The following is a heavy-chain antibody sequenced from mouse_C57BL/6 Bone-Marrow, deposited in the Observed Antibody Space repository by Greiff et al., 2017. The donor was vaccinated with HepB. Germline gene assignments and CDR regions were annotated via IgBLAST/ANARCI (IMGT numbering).Heavy chain of an antibody. CDR1: DSEVFPIAY. V-gene: IGHV15-2*01. Sequence: QVQLQQSGSELRSPGYSVKLSCKDFDSEVFPIAYMSWVRQKPGHGFEWIGGILPSIGRTIYGEKFEDKATLDADTLSNTAYLELNSLTSEDSAIYYCARPFYYCGSSPYWYFDVWGTGTTVTVSS. CDR3: ARPFYYCGSSPYWYFDV. D-gene: IGHD1-1*01. J-gene: IGHJ1*03. CDR2: ILPSIGRT.